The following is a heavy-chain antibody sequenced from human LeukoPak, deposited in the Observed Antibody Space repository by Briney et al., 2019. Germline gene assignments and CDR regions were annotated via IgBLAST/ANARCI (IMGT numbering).Heavy chain of an antibody. Sequence: GSLRLSCAASGFTFSSYAMSWVRQAPGKGLEWVSAISGSGGSTYYADSVKGRFTISRDNSKNTLYLQMNSLRAEDTAVYYCAKGNYYDSSGDDAFDIWGQGAMVTVSS. CDR3: AKGNYYDSSGDDAFDI. CDR1: GFTFSSYA. CDR2: ISGSGGST. J-gene: IGHJ3*02. V-gene: IGHV3-23*01. D-gene: IGHD3-22*01.